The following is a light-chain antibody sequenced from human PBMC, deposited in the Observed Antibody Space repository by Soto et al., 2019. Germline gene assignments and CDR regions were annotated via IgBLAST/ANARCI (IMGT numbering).Light chain of an antibody. V-gene: IGKV3-11*01. Sequence: EIMLTQSPATLSLSPGERATLSCRASQSVSSYLAWYQQKPGQAPRLLIYDASNRATGIPARFSGSGSGTDFTLTISSLEPEDIAVYYCQQRSNWPTFGQGTRLEIK. CDR3: QQRSNWPT. J-gene: IGKJ5*01. CDR2: DAS. CDR1: QSVSSY.